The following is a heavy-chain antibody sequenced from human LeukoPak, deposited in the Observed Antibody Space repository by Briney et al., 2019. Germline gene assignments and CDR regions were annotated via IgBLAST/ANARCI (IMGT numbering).Heavy chain of an antibody. CDR1: GFTFSSYT. J-gene: IGHJ5*02. Sequence: GGSLRLSCAASGFTFSSYTMKWVRQAPGKGLEWVSSISSSSSYIYCADSVKGRFTISRDNAKNSLYLQMNSLRAEDTAVYYCARDVVNYDILTGYYTPWGQGTLVTVSS. V-gene: IGHV3-21*01. D-gene: IGHD3-9*01. CDR2: ISSSSSYI. CDR3: ARDVVNYDILTGYYTP.